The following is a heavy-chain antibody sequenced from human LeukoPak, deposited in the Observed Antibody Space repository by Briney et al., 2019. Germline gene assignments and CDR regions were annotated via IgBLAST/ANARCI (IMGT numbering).Heavy chain of an antibody. D-gene: IGHD3-3*01. CDR2: IYHSGST. J-gene: IGHJ3*02. Sequence: SETLSLTCAVSGYSISSGYYWGWIRQPPGKGLEWIGSIYHSGSTYYNPSLKSRVTISVDTSKNQFSLKLSSVTAADTAVYYCASIKYDFWSGPMGAFDIWGQGTMVTVSS. CDR1: GYSISSGYY. V-gene: IGHV4-38-2*01. CDR3: ASIKYDFWSGPMGAFDI.